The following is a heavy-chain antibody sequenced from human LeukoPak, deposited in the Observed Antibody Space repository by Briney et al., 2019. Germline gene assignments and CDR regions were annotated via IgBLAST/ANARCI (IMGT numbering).Heavy chain of an antibody. CDR3: ARAIIGNTSAALDI. CDR1: GGTFSSYA. J-gene: IGHJ3*02. V-gene: IGHV1-69*04. D-gene: IGHD1-7*01. Sequence: SVKVSCKASGGTFSSYAISWVRQAPGQGLEWMGRIIPILGIANYAQKFQGRVTITADKSISTAYMELSRLRSDDTAVYYCARAIIGNTSAALDIWGQGTMVTVSS. CDR2: IIPILGIA.